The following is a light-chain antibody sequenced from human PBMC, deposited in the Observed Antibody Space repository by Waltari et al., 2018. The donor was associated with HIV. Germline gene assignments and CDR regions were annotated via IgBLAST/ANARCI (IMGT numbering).Light chain of an antibody. Sequence: QSALTQPRSVSGSPGQSVTLSCAGSTSNVGTYNYVVWYHHKSGEAPLLILYDVNQRPSGVPVRFSGAKSGDTASLIISGLQAEDEGDFYCCSYGGSWSFVFGGGTRVTVL. J-gene: IGLJ2*01. CDR2: DVN. CDR3: CSYGGSWSFV. CDR1: TSNVGTYNY. V-gene: IGLV2-11*01.